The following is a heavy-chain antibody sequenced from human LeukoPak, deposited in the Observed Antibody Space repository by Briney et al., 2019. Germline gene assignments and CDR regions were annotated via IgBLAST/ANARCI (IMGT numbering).Heavy chain of an antibody. CDR2: INSDGSST. V-gene: IGHV3-74*01. CDR1: GFTFSSYW. CDR3: ARDLASIWYSSGGSDY. J-gene: IGHJ4*02. D-gene: IGHD6-19*01. Sequence: HPGGSLRLSCATSGFTFSSYWMHWVRQAPGKGLVWVSRINSDGSSTSYADSVKGRFTISRDNAKSTLYLQMNRLRAEDTAVYYCARDLASIWYSSGGSDYWGQGTLVTVSS.